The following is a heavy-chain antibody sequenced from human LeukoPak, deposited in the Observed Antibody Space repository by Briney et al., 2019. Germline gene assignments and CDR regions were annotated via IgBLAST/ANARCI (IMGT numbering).Heavy chain of an antibody. CDR1: GFTFTSYD. CDR2: IQYDGNIK. D-gene: IGHD2-2*01. V-gene: IGHV3-30*02. J-gene: IGHJ6*03. Sequence: PGASLRLSCAASGFTFTSYDIHWVRQAPGKGLEWVGYIQYDGNIKHYADSVKGRFTISRDNSKNTLYLQMNSLRVEDTAVYYCARERGCSSTSCYFTFDYYMDVWGKGTTVTVSS. CDR3: ARERGCSSTSCYFTFDYYMDV.